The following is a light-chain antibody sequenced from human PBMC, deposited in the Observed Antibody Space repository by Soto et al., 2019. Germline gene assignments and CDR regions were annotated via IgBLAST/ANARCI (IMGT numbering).Light chain of an antibody. V-gene: IGKV3-20*01. CDR3: ERYESAPKYS. Sequence: EIVLTQAPVTLSLSPGERAILSCRASRSFASSYLGWYQQKPGQAHRLLIYAASTRATGIPDRFSGSGSATDITLTIDRLEPEYSAVYYCERYESAPKYSFGQGTKREI. CDR2: AAS. J-gene: IGKJ2*01. CDR1: RSFASSY.